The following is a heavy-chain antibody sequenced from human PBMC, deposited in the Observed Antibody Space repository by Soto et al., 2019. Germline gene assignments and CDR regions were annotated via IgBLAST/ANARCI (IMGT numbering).Heavy chain of an antibody. D-gene: IGHD2-15*01. J-gene: IGHJ4*02. V-gene: IGHV4-31*03. CDR1: GGSISSGGYY. Sequence: SETLSLTCTVSGGSISSGGYYWSWIRQHPGKGLEWIGYIYYSGSTYYNPSLKSRVTISVDTSKNQFSLKLSSVTAADTAVYYCARASPGYCSGGSCYRFDYWGQGTLVTVSS. CDR2: IYYSGST. CDR3: ARASPGYCSGGSCYRFDY.